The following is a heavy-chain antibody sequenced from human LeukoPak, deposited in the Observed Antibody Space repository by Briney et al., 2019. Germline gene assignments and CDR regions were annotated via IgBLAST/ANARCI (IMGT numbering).Heavy chain of an antibody. V-gene: IGHV3-23*01. J-gene: IGHJ4*02. D-gene: IGHD1-26*01. CDR2: ISGSGGTT. CDR1: EFTFSTYV. CDR3: GRIASGTNIDY. Sequence: LAGGSLRLSCAASEFTFSTYVMTWVRQAPGKGLEWVSAISGSGGTTFYADSVKGRITMSRDNSKSTLFLQMNSLRAEDTAVYYCGRIASGTNIDYWGQGTLLTVSS.